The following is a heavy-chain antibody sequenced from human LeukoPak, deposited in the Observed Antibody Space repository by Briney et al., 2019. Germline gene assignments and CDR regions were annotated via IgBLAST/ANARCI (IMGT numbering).Heavy chain of an antibody. Sequence: PGGSLRLSCAASGFTVDDYAMHWVRQAPGKGLEWIALITWDGGISYYVDCLKSRFTISRDNSKNCLYVQMNSLRTEDTAFYYCAKDYGYSTDWYLIDYWGQGTLVTVSS. V-gene: IGHV3-43D*03. CDR2: ITWDGGIS. J-gene: IGHJ4*02. CDR1: GFTVDDYA. D-gene: IGHD6-19*01. CDR3: AKDYGYSTDWYLIDY.